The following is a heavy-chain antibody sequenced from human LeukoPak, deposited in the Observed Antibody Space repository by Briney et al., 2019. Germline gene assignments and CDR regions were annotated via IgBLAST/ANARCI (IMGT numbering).Heavy chain of an antibody. CDR2: ISSGSSTI. V-gene: IGHV3-48*01. CDR1: GFTFSSYS. D-gene: IGHD3-3*01. J-gene: IGHJ4*02. Sequence: GGSLRLSCAASGFTFSSYSMNWVRQAPGKGLEWVSYISSGSSTIYYADSVKGRFTISRDNAKNSLYLQMNSLRAEDTAVYYCARARSGLFDYWGQGTLVTVSS. CDR3: ARARSGLFDY.